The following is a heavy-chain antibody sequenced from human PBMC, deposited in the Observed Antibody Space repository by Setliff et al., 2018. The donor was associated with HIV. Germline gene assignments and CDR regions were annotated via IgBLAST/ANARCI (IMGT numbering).Heavy chain of an antibody. Sequence: SETLSLTCAVSGYSISSGYYWGWIRQPPGKGLEWVGSIYHSGSINYNPSLKSRVTISVDTSKNQFSLKLGSVTAADTAVYYCAKDLSSWQGSMDFWGQGTTVTVSS. V-gene: IGHV4-38-2*02. CDR2: IYHSGSI. D-gene: IGHD6-13*01. J-gene: IGHJ6*02. CDR1: GYSISSGYY. CDR3: AKDLSSWQGSMDF.